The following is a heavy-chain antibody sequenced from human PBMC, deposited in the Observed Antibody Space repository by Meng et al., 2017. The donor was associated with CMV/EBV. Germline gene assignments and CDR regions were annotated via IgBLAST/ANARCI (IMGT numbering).Heavy chain of an antibody. D-gene: IGHD3-3*01. CDR3: ARAGGLRFLEWLSVWFDP. V-gene: IGHV4-34*01. CDR1: GGSLSCYS. J-gene: IGHJ5*02. Sequence: GSLRLSCVVYGGSLSCYSWSWIRQPPGQGLEWIGEINRSKSTDSNPSLKSRVTISVDTSKNQFSLKLSSVTAADTAVYYCARAGGLRFLEWLSVWFDPWGQGTLVTVSS. CDR2: INRSKST.